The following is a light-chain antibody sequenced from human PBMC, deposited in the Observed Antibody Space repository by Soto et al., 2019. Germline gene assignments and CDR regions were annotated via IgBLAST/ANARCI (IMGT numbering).Light chain of an antibody. CDR1: NSDVGRYKF. J-gene: IGLJ2*01. Sequence: QSALTQPASVSGSPGQSISISCTGSNSDVGRYKFVSWYQQHPGEAPKLMIYDVNNRPSGVSNRFSGSKSGNTASLTISGLQAEDEADYYCSSYTSSTTQIFGGGTKVTVL. CDR2: DVN. V-gene: IGLV2-14*03. CDR3: SSYTSSTTQI.